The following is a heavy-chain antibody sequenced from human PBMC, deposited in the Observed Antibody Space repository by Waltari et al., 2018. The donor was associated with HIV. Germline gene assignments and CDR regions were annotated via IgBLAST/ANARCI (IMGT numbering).Heavy chain of an antibody. CDR2: INSYGSST. D-gene: IGHD1-26*01. Sequence: EVQLVESGGGLIQPGGSLRLSCAASGFTFSSHWMHWVRQAPGKGLVWVSRINSYGSSTSYADSVKGRFTISRDNAKNTLYLQMDSLRAEDTAVYYCARPGGDSGSYGRFDYWGQGTLVTVSS. CDR3: ARPGGDSGSYGRFDY. J-gene: IGHJ4*02. V-gene: IGHV3-74*01. CDR1: GFTFSSHW.